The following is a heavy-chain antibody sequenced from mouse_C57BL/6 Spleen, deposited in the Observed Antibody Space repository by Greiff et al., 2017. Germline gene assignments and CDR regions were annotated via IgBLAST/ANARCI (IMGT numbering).Heavy chain of an antibody. Sequence: VKVVESGAELVKPGASVKISCKASGYAFSSYWMNWVKQRPGKGLEWIGQIYPGDGDTNYNGKFKGKATLTADKSSSTAYMQLGSLTSEDSAVYFCARIPRGYYFDYWGQGTTLTVSS. CDR1: GYAFSSYW. J-gene: IGHJ2*01. V-gene: IGHV1-80*01. CDR2: IYPGDGDT. CDR3: ARIPRGYYFDY.